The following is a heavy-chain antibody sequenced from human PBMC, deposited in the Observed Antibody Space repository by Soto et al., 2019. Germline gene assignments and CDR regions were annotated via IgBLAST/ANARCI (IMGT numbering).Heavy chain of an antibody. CDR3: AKSSYYDFWSGPLVNYYYYYGMDV. J-gene: IGHJ6*02. D-gene: IGHD3-3*01. Sequence: PGGSLRLSCEASGFTFRSYGMHWVRQVPGKGLEWVAVISYDGSNKYYADSVKGRFTISRDNSKNTLYLQMNSLRAEDTAVYYCAKSSYYDFWSGPLVNYYYYYGMDVWGQGTTVTVSS. V-gene: IGHV3-30*18. CDR1: GFTFRSYG. CDR2: ISYDGSNK.